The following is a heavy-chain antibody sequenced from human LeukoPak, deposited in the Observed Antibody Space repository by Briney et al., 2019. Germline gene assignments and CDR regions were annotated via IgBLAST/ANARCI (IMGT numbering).Heavy chain of an antibody. CDR1: GYTFTAYY. D-gene: IGHD4-17*01. J-gene: IGHJ4*02. Sequence: GASVKVSCKASGYTFTAYYIHWVRQAPGQGLEWMGGIIPIFGTANYAQKFQGRVTITADESTSTAYMELSSLRSEDTAVYYCARAVGDGDYVGFDYWGQGTLVTVSS. V-gene: IGHV1-69*13. CDR3: ARAVGDGDYVGFDY. CDR2: IIPIFGTA.